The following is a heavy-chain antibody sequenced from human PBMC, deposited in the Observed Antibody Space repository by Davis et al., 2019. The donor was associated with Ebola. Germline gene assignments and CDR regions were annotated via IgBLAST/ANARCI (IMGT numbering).Heavy chain of an antibody. CDR3: AKSLGIRGYYYYYYMDV. CDR1: GFTFSRYW. Sequence: GESLKISCAASGFTFSRYWMHWVRQAPGKGLVWVSRIDSDASSTTYADSVKGRFTISRDNAKNTLYLQMNSLRAEDTAVYYCAKSLGIRGYYYYYYMDVWGKGTTVTVSS. D-gene: IGHD7-27*01. J-gene: IGHJ6*03. V-gene: IGHV3-74*01. CDR2: IDSDASST.